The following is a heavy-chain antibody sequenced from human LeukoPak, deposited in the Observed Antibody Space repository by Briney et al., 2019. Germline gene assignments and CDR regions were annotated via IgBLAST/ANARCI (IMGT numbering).Heavy chain of an antibody. CDR1: GYRFSTYW. V-gene: IGHV5-51*01. J-gene: IGHJ4*02. CDR2: IYPRDSDT. Sequence: GESLKISCKGSGYRFSTYWIGWVRQMPGKGLEWMGIIYPRDSDTRYSASFQGHVSISADTSTNTAYLQWSNLSVSDSAMYYCARHPASLAAWPYYFDFWGQGALVSASS. CDR3: ARHPASLAAWPYYFDF. D-gene: IGHD6-6*01.